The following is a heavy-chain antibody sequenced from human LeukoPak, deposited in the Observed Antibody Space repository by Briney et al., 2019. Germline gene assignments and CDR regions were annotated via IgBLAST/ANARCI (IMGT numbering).Heavy chain of an antibody. CDR2: IYYSGST. CDR1: GGSISSYY. CDR3: ARDGPGYRHDYSNYPPRGYYYYGMDV. D-gene: IGHD4-4*01. J-gene: IGHJ6*02. V-gene: IGHV4-59*01. Sequence: SETLSLTCTVSGGSISSYYWSWLRQPPGKGLEWIGYIYYSGSTNYNPSLKSRVTISVDTSKNQFSLKLSSVTAAATAVYYCARDGPGYRHDYSNYPPRGYYYYGMDVWGQGTTVTVSS.